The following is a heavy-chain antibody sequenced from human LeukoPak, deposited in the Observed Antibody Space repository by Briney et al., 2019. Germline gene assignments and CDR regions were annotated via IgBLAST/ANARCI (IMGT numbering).Heavy chain of an antibody. CDR3: ARDVSSYYYYYMDV. CDR1: GFTVSSNY. CDR2: SYSGGST. J-gene: IGHJ6*03. V-gene: IGHV3-53*01. D-gene: IGHD2/OR15-2a*01. Sequence: GGSLRLSCAASGFTVSSNYMSWVRQAPGKGLEWVSVSYSGGSTYYADSVKGRFTISRDNSKNTLYLQMNSLRAEDTAVYYCARDVSSYYYYYMDVWGKGTTVTVSS.